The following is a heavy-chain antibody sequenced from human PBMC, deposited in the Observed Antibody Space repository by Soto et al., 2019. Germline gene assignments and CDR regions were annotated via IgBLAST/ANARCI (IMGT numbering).Heavy chain of an antibody. CDR2: ITARGGRT. J-gene: IGHJ4*02. CDR3: AKPVYYYDSSGYDY. Sequence: GGPLPLSRAASRFTFSRYAMSWLRHAPGKGLESVSAITARGGRTYYADSVKGRLTISRDNSKNPFHLQVNTLRAEDTVVYCCAKPVYYYDSSGYDYWGQGTLVTVSS. CDR1: RFTFSRYA. D-gene: IGHD3-22*01. V-gene: IGHV3-23*01.